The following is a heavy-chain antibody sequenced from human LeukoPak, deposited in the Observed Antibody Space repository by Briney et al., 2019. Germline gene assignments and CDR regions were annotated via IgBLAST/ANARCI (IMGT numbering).Heavy chain of an antibody. D-gene: IGHD3-22*01. CDR3: ARDLGQYYDTSDNWFDP. J-gene: IGHJ5*02. CDR2: ISYDGSNK. V-gene: IGHV3-30*04. Sequence: GGSLRLFCAASGFTFSSYAMQWVRQAPGKGLEGVAVISYDGSNKYYADSVQGRFTISRDNSKNTLNLQMNSLRAEDTAVYYCARDLGQYYDTSDNWFDPWGQGTLVSVSS. CDR1: GFTFSSYA.